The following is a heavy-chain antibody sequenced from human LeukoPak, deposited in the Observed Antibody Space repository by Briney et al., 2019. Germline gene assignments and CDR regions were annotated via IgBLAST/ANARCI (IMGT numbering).Heavy chain of an antibody. CDR1: GFTFSSYW. V-gene: IGHV3-7*01. CDR3: ARAEGVLLWFGELFPPNWFDP. D-gene: IGHD3-10*01. CDR2: IKQDGSEK. Sequence: GGSLRHSCAASGFTFSSYWMSWVRQAPGKGLEWVANIKQDGSEKYYVDSVKGRFTISRDNAKNSLYLQMNGLRAEDTAVYYCARAEGVLLWFGELFPPNWFDPWGQGTLVTVSS. J-gene: IGHJ5*02.